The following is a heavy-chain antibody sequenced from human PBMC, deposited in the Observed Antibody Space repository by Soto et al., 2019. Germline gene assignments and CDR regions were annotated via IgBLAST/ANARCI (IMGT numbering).Heavy chain of an antibody. CDR3: TSVAGTITFNWFDP. V-gene: IGHV4-61*01. Sequence: QVQLQESGPGLVKPSETLSLTCTVSGGSVSSGSYYWRWIRQPPGKGLEWIGYIYYSGSTNYNPSLKSRVTVSVDTSKNQFSLKLSSVTAADTAVYYCTSVAGTITFNWFDPWGQGTLVTVSS. J-gene: IGHJ5*02. CDR1: GGSVSSGSYY. D-gene: IGHD6-19*01. CDR2: IYYSGST.